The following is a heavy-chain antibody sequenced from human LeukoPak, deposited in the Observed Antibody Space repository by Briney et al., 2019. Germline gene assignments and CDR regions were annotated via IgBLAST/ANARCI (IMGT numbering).Heavy chain of an antibody. D-gene: IGHD2-8*01. CDR3: ARSMENVLSYYMDV. Sequence: GASVKVSCKASGGTLSYHAVSWVRQAPGQGLEWMGGIIPLFGSTEYTQKFQGRVTITTDESTSAAYMELSSLRSDDTAVYYCARSMENVLSYYMDVWGEGTTVTVSS. V-gene: IGHV1-69*05. J-gene: IGHJ6*03. CDR1: GGTLSYHA. CDR2: IIPLFGST.